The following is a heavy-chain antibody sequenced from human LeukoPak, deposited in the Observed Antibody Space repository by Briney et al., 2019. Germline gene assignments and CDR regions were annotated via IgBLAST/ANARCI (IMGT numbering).Heavy chain of an antibody. CDR1: GYTFTSYG. J-gene: IGHJ4*02. V-gene: IGHV1-18*01. CDR3: ARWTTTFLDY. CDR2: ISVYNGYT. D-gene: IGHD1-1*01. Sequence: GASVKVSCKASGYTFTSYGISWVRQAPGQGLEWMGWISVYNGYTNYAQKFQGRVTMTRDTSTSTVYMDLSSLRSEDTAVYYCARWTTTFLDYWGQGTLVTVSS.